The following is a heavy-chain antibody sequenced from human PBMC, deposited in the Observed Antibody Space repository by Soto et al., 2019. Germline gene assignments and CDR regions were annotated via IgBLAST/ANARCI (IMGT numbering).Heavy chain of an antibody. CDR3: ARSHAPYYYDTTGFCFGLDV. CDR2: MSFDETKK. V-gene: IGHV3-30-3*01. D-gene: IGHD3-22*01. Sequence: QVRLVESGGGVVQPGRSLRLSCAASGFTFSNYAMHWVRQAPGKGLEWVAVMSFDETKKYHAASVEGRFTISRDNSQNALDLQMNSLRAEDKALYYCARSHAPYYYDTTGFCFGLDVWGQGTTVVVSS. J-gene: IGHJ6*02. CDR1: GFTFSNYA.